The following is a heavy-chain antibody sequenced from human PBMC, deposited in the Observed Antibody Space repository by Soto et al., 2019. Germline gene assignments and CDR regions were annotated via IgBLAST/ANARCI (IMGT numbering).Heavy chain of an antibody. CDR2: INPATGAA. Sequence: QLHLVQSGAVVKKPGASVTVSCSASGYPVTAYYMHWVRQAPGRGLEWMGGINPATGAAKYTQTFPGGVTMTRATSASTVFMDASGLTSGATAVFYCARGGGVGVAGSAAFDMWGQGTLVTVSS. J-gene: IGHJ3*02. V-gene: IGHV1-2*02. CDR1: GYPVTAYY. CDR3: ARGGGVGVAGSAAFDM. D-gene: IGHD3-3*01.